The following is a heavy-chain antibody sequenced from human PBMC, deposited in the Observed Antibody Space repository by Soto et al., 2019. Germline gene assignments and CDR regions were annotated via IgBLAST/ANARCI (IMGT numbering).Heavy chain of an antibody. V-gene: IGHV3-33*01. CDR3: ARPSQLLYPDY. Sequence: QVQLVESGGGVVQPGRSLRLSCAASGFTFSSYGMHWVRQAPGKGLEWVAVIWYDGSNKYYADSVKGRFTISRDNSKNTLYLQMKSLRAEDTAGYYCARPSQLLYPDYWGKGTLVTVSS. J-gene: IGHJ4*02. CDR2: IWYDGSNK. D-gene: IGHD2-2*02. CDR1: GFTFSSYG.